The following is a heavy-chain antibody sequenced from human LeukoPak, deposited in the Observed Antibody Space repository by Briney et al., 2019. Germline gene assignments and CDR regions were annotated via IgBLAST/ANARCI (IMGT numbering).Heavy chain of an antibody. CDR3: TTSPSRFVVVTASIDY. CDR1: GFTFSSYA. J-gene: IGHJ4*02. Sequence: PGGSLRLSCAASGFTFSSYAMTWVRQAPGKGLEWVGRIKSKTDGGTTDYAAPVKDRFTISRDDSKNTVYLQMNSLKTEDTAMYYCTTSPSRFVVVTASIDYWGQGTLVTVSS. V-gene: IGHV3-15*01. CDR2: IKSKTDGGTT. D-gene: IGHD2-21*02.